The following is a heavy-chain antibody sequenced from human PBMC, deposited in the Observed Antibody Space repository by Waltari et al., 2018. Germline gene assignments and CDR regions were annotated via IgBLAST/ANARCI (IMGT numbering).Heavy chain of an antibody. J-gene: IGHJ6*02. CDR1: GGTFSSYA. CDR3: ARDIVVVPAATYYYYGMDV. CDR2: IIPSFVTA. V-gene: IGHV1-69*12. Sequence: QVQLVQSGAEVKKPGSSVKVSCKASGGTFSSYAISWVRQAPGQGLEWMGGIIPSFVTANYAQKFQGRVPITADESTSTAYMELSSLRSEDTAVYYCARDIVVVPAATYYYYGMDVWGQGTTVTVSS. D-gene: IGHD2-2*01.